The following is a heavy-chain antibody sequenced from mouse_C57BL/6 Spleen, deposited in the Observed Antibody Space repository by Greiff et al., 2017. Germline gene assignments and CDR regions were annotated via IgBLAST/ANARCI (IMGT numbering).Heavy chain of an antibody. CDR2: IYPRSGNT. J-gene: IGHJ4*01. CDR1: GYTFTSYG. CDR3: AMIYYGNYQPAMDY. Sequence: QVQLQQSGAELARPGASVKLSCKASGYTFTSYGISWVKQRTGQGLEWIGEIYPRSGNTYYNEKFKGKATLTADKSSSTAYLELRSLTSEDSAVYFCAMIYYGNYQPAMDYWGQGTSVTVSS. V-gene: IGHV1-81*01. D-gene: IGHD2-1*01.